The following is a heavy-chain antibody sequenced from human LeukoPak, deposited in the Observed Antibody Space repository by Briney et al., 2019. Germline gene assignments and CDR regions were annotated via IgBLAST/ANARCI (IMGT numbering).Heavy chain of an antibody. Sequence: PGGSLRLSCAASGFTFSSYGMHWVRQAPGKGLEWVAFIRYDGSNKYYADSVKGRFTISRDNAKNSLYLQMNSLRAEDTAVYYCARVPITMVRGVIITELDYWGQGTLVTVSS. D-gene: IGHD3-10*01. CDR1: GFTFSSYG. V-gene: IGHV3-30*02. CDR2: IRYDGSNK. J-gene: IGHJ4*02. CDR3: ARVPITMVRGVIITELDY.